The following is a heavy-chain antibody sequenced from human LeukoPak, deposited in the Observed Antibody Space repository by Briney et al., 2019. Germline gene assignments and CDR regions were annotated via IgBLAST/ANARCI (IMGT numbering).Heavy chain of an antibody. J-gene: IGHJ4*02. CDR1: VGSISSGDYY. Sequence: SDSLSLTCTVSVGSISSGDYYWRWIRQPPGKDLEWIRYIYLSGSTYYNPPLKSRLTMSIDTSKNQFSLRLNSVAAADTAVYFCARAHIVGATVDYWGQGTLVTVSS. D-gene: IGHD1-26*01. CDR3: ARAHIVGATVDY. CDR2: IYLSGST. V-gene: IGHV4-30-4*02.